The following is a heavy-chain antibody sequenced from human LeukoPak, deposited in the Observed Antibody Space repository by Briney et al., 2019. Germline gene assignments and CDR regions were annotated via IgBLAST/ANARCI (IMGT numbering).Heavy chain of an antibody. V-gene: IGHV4-34*01. J-gene: IGHJ4*02. CDR1: GGSFSGYY. D-gene: IGHD2-21*02. Sequence: SETLSLTCAVYGGSFSGYYWNWIRQSPGKGLEWIGEINHSGSTNYNPSLKSRVTISLDTSKSHFSLKLSSVTAADTAVYYCARHACGGDCYCDYWGQGTLVTVSS. CDR3: ARHACGGDCYCDY. CDR2: INHSGST.